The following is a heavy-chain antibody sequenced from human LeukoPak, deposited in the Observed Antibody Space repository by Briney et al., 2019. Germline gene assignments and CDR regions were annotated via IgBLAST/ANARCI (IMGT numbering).Heavy chain of an antibody. Sequence: SETLSLTCTVSGGSINDASCNWIRKPPGQGLEWIGYIYHSGGTNYDPSLKSRVTISLDTSKNQFSLKLSPVTAADTAVYYCARVGTYYRSLDSWGQGTLVTVSS. V-gene: IGHV4-59*01. D-gene: IGHD3-10*01. J-gene: IGHJ4*02. CDR3: ARVGTYYRSLDS. CDR1: GGSINDAS. CDR2: IYHSGGT.